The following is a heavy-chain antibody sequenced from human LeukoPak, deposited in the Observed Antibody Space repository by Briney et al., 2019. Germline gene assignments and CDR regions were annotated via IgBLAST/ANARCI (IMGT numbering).Heavy chain of an antibody. Sequence: PGGSLRLSCAAPGFTFSSYSMNWVRQAPGKGLEWVSSISSSSSYIYYADSVKGRFTISRDSAKNSLYLQMNSLRAEDTAVYYCAREVYGDYFLDYWGQGTLVTVSS. V-gene: IGHV3-21*01. CDR2: ISSSSSYI. CDR1: GFTFSSYS. CDR3: AREVYGDYFLDY. J-gene: IGHJ4*02. D-gene: IGHD4-17*01.